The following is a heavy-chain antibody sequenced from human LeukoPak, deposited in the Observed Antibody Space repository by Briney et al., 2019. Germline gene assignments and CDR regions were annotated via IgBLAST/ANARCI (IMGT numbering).Heavy chain of an antibody. J-gene: IGHJ3*02. CDR2: MNPASGNT. CDR3: AGVPREIASI. V-gene: IGHV1-8*01. Sequence: GASVKVSCKASGYTFTSYDINWVRQATGRGLEWMGYMNPASGNTGYAQKFQGRVTMTTDTSISTAYMELSSLRSEDTAVYYCAGVPREIASIWGQGTMVTVSS. D-gene: IGHD3-16*02. CDR1: GYTFTSYD.